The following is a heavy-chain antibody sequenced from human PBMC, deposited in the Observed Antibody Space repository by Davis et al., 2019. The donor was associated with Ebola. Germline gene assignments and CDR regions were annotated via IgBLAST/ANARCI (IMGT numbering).Heavy chain of an antibody. CDR1: GFTFSGSA. J-gene: IGHJ4*02. D-gene: IGHD1-26*01. V-gene: IGHV1-24*01. Sequence: GGSLRLSCAASGFTFSGSAMHWVRQAPGKGLEWMGGFDPEDGETIYAQKFQGRVTMTEDTSTDTAYMELSSLRSEDTAVYYCATSYSGSFDYWGQGTLVTVSS. CDR2: FDPEDGET. CDR3: ATSYSGSFDY.